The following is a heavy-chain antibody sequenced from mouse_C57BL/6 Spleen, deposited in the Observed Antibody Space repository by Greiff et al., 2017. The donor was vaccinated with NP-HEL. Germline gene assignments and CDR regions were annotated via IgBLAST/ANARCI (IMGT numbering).Heavy chain of an antibody. D-gene: IGHD1-1*01. Sequence: VQLQQPGAELVKPGASVKMSCKASGYTFTSYWITWVKQRPGQGLEWIGDIYPGSGSTNYNEKFKSKATLTVDTSSSTAYMQLSSLTSEDSAVYYCARDSIYYYGSSYVYFDYWGQGTTLTVSS. CDR3: ARDSIYYYGSSYVYFDY. J-gene: IGHJ2*01. CDR1: GYTFTSYW. V-gene: IGHV1-55*01. CDR2: IYPGSGST.